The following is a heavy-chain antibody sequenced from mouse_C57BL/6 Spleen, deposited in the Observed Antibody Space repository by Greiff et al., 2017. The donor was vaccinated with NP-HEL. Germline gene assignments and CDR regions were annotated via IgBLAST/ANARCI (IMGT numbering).Heavy chain of an antibody. CDR2: IYPGDGDT. V-gene: IGHV1-80*01. J-gene: IGHJ2*01. CDR3: ARPLLSLEISVGY. D-gene: IGHD1-1*01. CDR1: GYAFSSYW. Sequence: QVQLQQSGAELVKPGTSVKISCKASGYAFSSYWMNWVKQRPGKGLEWIGQIYPGDGDTNYNGKFKGKATLTADKSSSTAYMQLSSLTSEDSAVYFCARPLLSLEISVGYWGQGTTLTVSS.